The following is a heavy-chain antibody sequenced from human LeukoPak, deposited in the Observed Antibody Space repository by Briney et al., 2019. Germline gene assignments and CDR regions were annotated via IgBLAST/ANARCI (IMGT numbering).Heavy chain of an antibody. CDR3: ARDTQPRGTILGVAPSFDY. CDR2: IILMFGAA. V-gene: IGHV1-69*05. D-gene: IGHD3-3*01. CDR1: VGTFSCYA. Sequence: ASVKVSCTASVGTFSCYAISWVRQAPVQGLEWMGRIILMFGAANYAQKFQGRVTINTHESTSTAYMELSSLKSEDTAVYYCARDTQPRGTILGVAPSFDYWGQGTLVSVSS. J-gene: IGHJ4*02.